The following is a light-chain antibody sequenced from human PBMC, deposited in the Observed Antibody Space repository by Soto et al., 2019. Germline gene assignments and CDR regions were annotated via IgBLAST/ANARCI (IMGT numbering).Light chain of an antibody. J-gene: IGKJ1*01. Sequence: DLQMTQAPSTLSGSVGDRGTITCRASQTISSWLAWYQQKPGKAPKLLIYKASTLKSGVPSRFSGSGSGTEFTLTISSLQPDDFATYYCQHYNSYSEAFGQGTKVDIK. V-gene: IGKV1-5*03. CDR1: QTISSW. CDR2: KAS. CDR3: QHYNSYSEA.